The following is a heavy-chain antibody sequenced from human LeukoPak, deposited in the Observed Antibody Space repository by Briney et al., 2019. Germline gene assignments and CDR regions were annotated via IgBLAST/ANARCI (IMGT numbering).Heavy chain of an antibody. J-gene: IGHJ4*02. V-gene: IGHV4-34*01. Sequence: SEALSLTCAVYGGSFSGYYWSWIRQPPGKGLEWIGEINHSGSTNYNPSLKSRVTISVDTSKNQFSLKLSSVTAADTAVYYCARGRYSSSWYLGYWGQGTLVTVSS. D-gene: IGHD6-13*01. CDR2: INHSGST. CDR1: GGSFSGYY. CDR3: ARGRYSSSWYLGY.